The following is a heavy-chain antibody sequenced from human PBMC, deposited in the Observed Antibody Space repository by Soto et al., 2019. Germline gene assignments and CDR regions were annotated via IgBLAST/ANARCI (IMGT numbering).Heavy chain of an antibody. D-gene: IGHD3-10*01. V-gene: IGHV3-23*01. CDR2: ISGSGGST. J-gene: IGHJ6*02. CDR3: AKATQSPYGSGAMDV. CDR1: GFTFSSYA. Sequence: EVQLLESGGGLVQPGGSLSLSCAASGFTFSSYAMSWVRQAPGKGLEWASAISGSGGSTYYADSVKGRFTISRENSKNTLYLQINSLRAEDTAVYYCAKATQSPYGSGAMDVWGQGTTVTVSS.